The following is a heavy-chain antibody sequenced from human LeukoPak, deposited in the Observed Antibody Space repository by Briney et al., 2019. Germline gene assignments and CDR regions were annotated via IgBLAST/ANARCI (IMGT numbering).Heavy chain of an antibody. CDR3: GKSGDRVPLQDDVFDV. CDR2: IYPGDSGP. D-gene: IGHD1-26*01. CDR1: GYSFTSYC. V-gene: IGHV5-51*01. Sequence: GESLKISCKVSGYSFTSYCIGWVRQMPGKGLEWMGIIYPGDSGPTYSPSFQGQVTISVDKSINTAYLQLSSLQASDTAMYYCGKSGDRVPLQDDVFDVWGQGTMVTVST. J-gene: IGHJ3*01.